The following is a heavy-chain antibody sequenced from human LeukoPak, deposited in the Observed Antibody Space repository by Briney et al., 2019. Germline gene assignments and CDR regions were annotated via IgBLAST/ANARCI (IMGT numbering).Heavy chain of an antibody. D-gene: IGHD1-7*01. CDR1: GYSISSGYY. CDR3: ARDRSYGELYAFDI. Sequence: SETLSLTCTVSGYSISSGYYWGWIRQPPGKGLEWIGSIYHSGSTYYNPSLKSRVTISVDTSKNQFSLKLSSVTAADTAVYYCARDRSYGELYAFDIWGQGTMVTVSS. J-gene: IGHJ3*02. CDR2: IYHSGST. V-gene: IGHV4-38-2*02.